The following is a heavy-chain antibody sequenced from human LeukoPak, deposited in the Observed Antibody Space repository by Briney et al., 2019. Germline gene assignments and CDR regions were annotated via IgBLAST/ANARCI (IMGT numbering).Heavy chain of an antibody. CDR3: AELGITMIGGV. Sequence: AGSLRLSCAASGFTFSSYGMHWVRQAPGKGPEWVSSITGSGGSTYYGDSVKGRFTISRDNAKNSLYLQMNSLRAEDTAVYYCAELGITMIGGVWGKGTTVTISS. V-gene: IGHV3-21*01. CDR1: GFTFSSYG. CDR2: ITGSGGST. D-gene: IGHD3-10*02. J-gene: IGHJ6*04.